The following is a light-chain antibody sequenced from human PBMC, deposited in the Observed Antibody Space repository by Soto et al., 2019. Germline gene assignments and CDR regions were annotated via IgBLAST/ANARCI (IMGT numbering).Light chain of an antibody. J-gene: IGKJ4*01. CDR2: AAS. CDR1: QSVSSK. Sequence: EIVMTQSPATLSVSPGEVATLFFSASQSVSSKLAWYQQKPGQPPRLLIYAASTRATDVPARFSGSGSGTDFTLTISSLEPEDFAVYYCQQCYNWPITFGGGTKVDIK. CDR3: QQCYNWPIT. V-gene: IGKV3-15*01.